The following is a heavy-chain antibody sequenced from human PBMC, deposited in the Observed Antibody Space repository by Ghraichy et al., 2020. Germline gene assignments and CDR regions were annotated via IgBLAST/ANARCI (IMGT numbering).Heavy chain of an antibody. J-gene: IGHJ4*02. D-gene: IGHD4-17*01. Sequence: GGSLRLSCAASGFTFGSYVMSWVRQAPGKGLEWVSAISSSGSSTYYADSVKGRFTISRDNSKNTLYLQMNSLRAEDTAVYFCATVYSGVSTVTPIVYGWGQGTLVTVSS. CDR2: ISSSGSST. CDR3: ATVYSGVSTVTPIVYG. V-gene: IGHV3-23*01. CDR1: GFTFGSYV.